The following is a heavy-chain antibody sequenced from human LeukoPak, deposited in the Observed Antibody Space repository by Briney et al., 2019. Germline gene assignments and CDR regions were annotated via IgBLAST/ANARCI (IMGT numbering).Heavy chain of an antibody. CDR1: GFTFSTYN. J-gene: IGHJ4*02. Sequence: PGGSLRLSCAASGFTFSTYNMNWVRGAPGKGLEWISYNSAYSSTVQYAVSVRGRFTTHRDNAKNSLYPQVQTLRAEDSGVYYCVRDNSRGQSLGVIYWGQGSLVSVSS. CDR2: NSAYSSTV. V-gene: IGHV3-48*01. D-gene: IGHD3-22*01. CDR3: VRDNSRGQSLGVIY.